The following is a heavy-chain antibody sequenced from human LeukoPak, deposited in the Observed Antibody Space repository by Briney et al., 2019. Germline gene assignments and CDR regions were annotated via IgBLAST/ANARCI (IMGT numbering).Heavy chain of an antibody. D-gene: IGHD1-26*01. J-gene: IGHJ6*03. CDR2: IYYSGRT. CDR1: GGSISSYY. CDR3: ARDLRSGSYYRYYYYMDV. Sequence: SETLSLTCTVSGGSISSYYWSWIRQPPGKGLEWIGYIYYSGRTNYNPSLKSRVTISVDTSKNQFSLKLSSVTAAATAVYYCARDLRSGSYYRYYYYMDVWGKGTTVTVSS. V-gene: IGHV4-59*01.